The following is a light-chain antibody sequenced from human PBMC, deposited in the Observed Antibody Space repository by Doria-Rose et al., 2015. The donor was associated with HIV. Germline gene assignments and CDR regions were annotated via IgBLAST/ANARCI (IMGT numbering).Light chain of an antibody. J-gene: IGKJ3*01. CDR3: QQYYDTPS. CDR1: QSLLYTSKNY. V-gene: IGKV4-1*01. CDR2: WSS. Sequence: DIRVTQSPESLGMSLGERATLNCKSNQSLLYTSKNYLAWHQQMPGQPPNLLMYWSSTRQSVVTARFSGSGSGTDYTLTISSLEAEDVAVYYCQQYYDTPSFGPGTTVDIK.